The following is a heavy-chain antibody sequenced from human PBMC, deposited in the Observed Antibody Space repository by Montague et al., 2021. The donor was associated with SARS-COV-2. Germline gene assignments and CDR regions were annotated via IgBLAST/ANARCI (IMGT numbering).Heavy chain of an antibody. CDR2: LCYSSST. Sequence: TLSLTCTVSGGSVSSCGYYWIWIRQHPGKGLEWIVYLCYSSSTYYNPSLKIRLTISVDTSKNRFSLNLSSVTAADTAMYYCARKRVVVPSNRNWFDPWGQGTLVTVSS. CDR1: GGSVSSCGYY. CDR3: ARKRVVVPSNRNWFDP. J-gene: IGHJ5*02. V-gene: IGHV4-31*03. D-gene: IGHD2-2*01.